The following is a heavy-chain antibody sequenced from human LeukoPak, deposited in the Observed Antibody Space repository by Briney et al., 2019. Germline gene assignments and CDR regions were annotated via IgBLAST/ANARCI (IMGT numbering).Heavy chain of an antibody. J-gene: IGHJ4*02. Sequence: GRSLRLSCAASGFTFSSYAMHWVRQAPGKGLEWVAVISYDGSNKYYADSVKGRFTISRDNSKNTLYLQMNSLRAEDTAVYFCARVYTGNRWHFDYWGQGTLVTVSS. CDR1: GFTFSSYA. CDR3: ARVYTGNRWHFDY. CDR2: ISYDGSNK. V-gene: IGHV3-30*04. D-gene: IGHD2-2*02.